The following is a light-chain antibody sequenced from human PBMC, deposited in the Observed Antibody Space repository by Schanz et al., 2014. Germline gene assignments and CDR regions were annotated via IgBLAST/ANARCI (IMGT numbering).Light chain of an antibody. J-gene: IGKJ4*01. CDR2: TAS. Sequence: IQMTQFPSSLSASVGDRVTITCRASQTIRDYVNWYQQRPGEAPKLLIHTASTLPSGAPSRFSGSGSGTDFTLTISSLQAEDVAVYYCQHYYSNPLTFGGGTKVEVK. V-gene: IGKV1-39*01. CDR1: QTIRDY. CDR3: QHYYSNPLT.